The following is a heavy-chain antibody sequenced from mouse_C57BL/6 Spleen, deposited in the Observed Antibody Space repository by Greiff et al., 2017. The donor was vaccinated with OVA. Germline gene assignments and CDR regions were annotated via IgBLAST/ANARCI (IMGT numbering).Heavy chain of an antibody. CDR3: ARGGDVYAMDY. CDR1: GYTFTSYW. V-gene: IGHV1-69*01. Sequence: VQLQQPGAELVMPGASVKLSCKASGYTFTSYWMHWVKQRPGQGLEWIGEIDPSDSYTNYNQKFKGKSTLTVDKSSSTAYMQLSSLTSEDSAVYYCARGGDVYAMDYWGQGTSVTVSS. J-gene: IGHJ4*01. CDR2: IDPSDSYT.